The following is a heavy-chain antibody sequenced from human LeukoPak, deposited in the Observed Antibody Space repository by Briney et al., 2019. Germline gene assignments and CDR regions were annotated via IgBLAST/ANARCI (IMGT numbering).Heavy chain of an antibody. CDR1: GFTFDDYA. Sequence: GGSLRLSCAASGFTFDDYAMHWVRQAPGKGLEWVSLISGDGGSTYYADSVKGRFNISRDNSKHSLYLQMNSLRTEDTALYYCAKGFRFLEWLDYWGQGTLVTVSS. J-gene: IGHJ4*02. V-gene: IGHV3-43*02. D-gene: IGHD3-3*01. CDR3: AKGFRFLEWLDY. CDR2: ISGDGGST.